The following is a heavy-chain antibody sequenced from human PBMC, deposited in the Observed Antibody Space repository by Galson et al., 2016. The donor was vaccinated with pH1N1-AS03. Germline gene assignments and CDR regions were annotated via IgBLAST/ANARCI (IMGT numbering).Heavy chain of an antibody. D-gene: IGHD1-1*01. Sequence: SLRLSCATSGFGFSESWMNWVRQAPGKGLEWVAIIHKDGSEKHYLDSVKGRFTISRDNAKNPIYLQMDTLRPEDTAFYYCARGAGFLVDYWGQGTLVTVSS. CDR1: GFGFSESW. V-gene: IGHV3-7*03. CDR3: ARGAGFLVDY. CDR2: IHKDGSEK. J-gene: IGHJ4*02.